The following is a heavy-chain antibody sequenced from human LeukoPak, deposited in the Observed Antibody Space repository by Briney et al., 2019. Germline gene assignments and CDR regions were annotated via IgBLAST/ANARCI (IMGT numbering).Heavy chain of an antibody. D-gene: IGHD6-19*01. CDR1: GGSISSYY. J-gene: IGHJ4*02. CDR2: IYYSGST. V-gene: IGHV4-59*01. Sequence: SETLSLTCTVPGGSISSYYWSWIRQPPGKGLEWIGYIYYSGSTNYNPSLKSRVTISVDTSKNQFSLKLSSVTAADTAVYYCARDLGGSGWYVYWGQGTLVTVSS. CDR3: ARDLGGSGWYVY.